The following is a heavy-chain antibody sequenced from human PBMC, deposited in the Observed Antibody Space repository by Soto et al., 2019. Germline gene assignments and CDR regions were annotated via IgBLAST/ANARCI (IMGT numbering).Heavy chain of an antibody. Sequence: EGSLRLSCSASGFLFRSYTMYWVRQAPGKGLEWVSYISSSGSTIYYADSVKGRFTISRDNAKNSLYLQMNSLRAEDTAVYYWAREPSRDGYNLGGYCRQGSLVTVSA. CDR1: GFLFRSYT. V-gene: IGHV3-48*04. D-gene: IGHD5-12*01. CDR3: AREPSRDGYNLGGY. J-gene: IGHJ4*02. CDR2: ISSSGSTI.